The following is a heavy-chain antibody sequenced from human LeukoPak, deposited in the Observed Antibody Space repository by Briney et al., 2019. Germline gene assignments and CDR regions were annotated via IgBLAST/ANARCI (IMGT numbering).Heavy chain of an antibody. V-gene: IGHV4-30-4*08. CDR2: IYYSGST. D-gene: IGHD6-6*01. CDR3: AREGAARLTSTY. CDR1: GGSISSGDYY. J-gene: IGHJ4*02. Sequence: SETLSLTCTVSGGSISSGDYYWSWIRQPPGKGLEWIGYIYYSGSTYYNPSLKSRVTISVDTSKNQFSLKLSSVTAADTAVYYCAREGAARLTSTYWGQGTLVTVSS.